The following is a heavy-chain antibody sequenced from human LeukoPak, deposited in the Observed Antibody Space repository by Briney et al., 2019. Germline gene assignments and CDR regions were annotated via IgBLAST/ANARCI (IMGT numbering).Heavy chain of an antibody. CDR1: GYSFTAYY. J-gene: IGHJ4*02. D-gene: IGHD4-17*01. CDR3: ARAYTTVTASDY. Sequence: ASVKVSCKASGYSFTAYYMHWVRQAPGRGLEWMGWINPNSGVTNHGQKFQGRVTMTRDTSISTVYMELSRLTSDDTAVYYCARAYTTVTASDYWGQGTLVTVSS. CDR2: INPNSGVT. V-gene: IGHV1-2*02.